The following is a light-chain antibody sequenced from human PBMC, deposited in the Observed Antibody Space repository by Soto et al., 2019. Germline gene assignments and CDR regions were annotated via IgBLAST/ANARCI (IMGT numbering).Light chain of an antibody. CDR1: QSVSSSY. CDR3: QQYGSSPVT. CDR2: GAS. V-gene: IGKV3-20*01. Sequence: EIVLTQSPGTLSLSPGERATLSCRASQSVSSSYLAWYQQKPGQAPRLLIYGASSRATGIPDRFSGSGSATDFTLTISRLEPEDFAVYYCQQYGSSPVTFGGGTKVDIK. J-gene: IGKJ4*01.